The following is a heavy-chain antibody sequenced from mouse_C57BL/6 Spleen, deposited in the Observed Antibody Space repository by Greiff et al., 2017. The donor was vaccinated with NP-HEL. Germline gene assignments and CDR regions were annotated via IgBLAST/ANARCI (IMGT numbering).Heavy chain of an antibody. CDR1: GFSLTSYG. J-gene: IGHJ1*03. V-gene: IGHV2-2*01. CDR2: IWSGGST. D-gene: IGHD2-4*01. Sequence: QVQLKESGPGLVQPSQSLSITCTVSGFSLTSYGVHWVRQSPGKGLEWLGVIWSGGSTDYNAAFISRLSISKDNSKSQVFFKMNSLQADDTAIYYCARKGDYYDYYVGYFDVWGTGTTVTVSS. CDR3: ARKGDYYDYYVGYFDV.